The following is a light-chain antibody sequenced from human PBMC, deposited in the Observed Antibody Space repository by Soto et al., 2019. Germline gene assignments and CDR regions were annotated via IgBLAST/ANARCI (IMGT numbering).Light chain of an antibody. V-gene: IGKV3-15*01. CDR3: QQYNNWPPWT. CDR1: QSVSSN. CDR2: GAS. Sequence: EIVMTQSPATLSVSPGDRATLSCRASQSVSSNLAWYQQKPGQAPRLLIYGASTRATGIPARFSGSGSGTELTLTISSLQSEDFAVYYCQQYNNWPPWTFGQGTKVEIK. J-gene: IGKJ1*01.